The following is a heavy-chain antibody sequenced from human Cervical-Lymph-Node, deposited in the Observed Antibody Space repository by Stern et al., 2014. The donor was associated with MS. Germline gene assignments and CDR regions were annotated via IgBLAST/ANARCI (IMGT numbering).Heavy chain of an antibody. CDR1: GFTFSNYS. J-gene: IGHJ4*02. V-gene: IGHV3-21*01. CDR3: GGNY. Sequence: EMQLVESGGGLVKHGGSLRLSCAASGFTFSNYSMSWVRQAPGKGLEWVSSITSTSTYTYYADSVRGRFTIARDNAKKSLYLQMNSLRAEDTAVYYCGGNYWGQGTLVTVSS. CDR2: ITSTSTYT.